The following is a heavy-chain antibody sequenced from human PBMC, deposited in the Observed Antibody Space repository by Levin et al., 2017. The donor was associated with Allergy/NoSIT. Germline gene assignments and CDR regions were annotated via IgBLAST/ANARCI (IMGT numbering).Heavy chain of an antibody. Sequence: PGGSLRLSCVVSGFTFSSYSMNWVRQAPGKGLEWVSSISSSSSYIYYADSVKGRFTISRDNAKNSLYLQMNSLRAEDTAVYYCASLCPDCRAAGNFYYYGMDVWGQGTTVTVSS. CDR1: GFTFSSYS. CDR2: ISSSSSYI. D-gene: IGHD6-13*01. V-gene: IGHV3-21*01. J-gene: IGHJ6*02. CDR3: ASLCPDCRAAGNFYYYGMDV.